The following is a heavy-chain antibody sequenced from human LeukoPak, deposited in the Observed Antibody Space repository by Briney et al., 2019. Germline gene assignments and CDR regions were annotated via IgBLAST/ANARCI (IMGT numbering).Heavy chain of an antibody. Sequence: GGSLRLSCAASGFTFSSYAMSWVRQAPGKGLEWVSAISGSGGSTYYADSVKGRFTISRDNAKNSLYLQMNSLRAEDTAVYYCARDPDSKRGTTFDYWGQGTLVTVSS. V-gene: IGHV3-23*01. J-gene: IGHJ4*02. CDR2: ISGSGGST. CDR3: ARDPDSKRGTTFDY. CDR1: GFTFSSYA. D-gene: IGHD1-14*01.